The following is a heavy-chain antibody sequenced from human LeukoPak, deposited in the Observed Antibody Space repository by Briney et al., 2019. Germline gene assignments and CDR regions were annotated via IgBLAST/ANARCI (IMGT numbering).Heavy chain of an antibody. CDR3: PRGKSRGSHFDY. V-gene: IGHV4-38-2*02. D-gene: IGHD1-26*01. Sequence: PSETLSLTCTVSGYSISSGYYWGWIRQPPGKGLEWIGSFYDSGNTYYNPSLKSRVTISVDTSKNQFSLKVRSVTAADTAGYFCPRGKSRGSHFDYWGQGTLVTVSS. CDR2: FYDSGNT. J-gene: IGHJ4*02. CDR1: GYSISSGYY.